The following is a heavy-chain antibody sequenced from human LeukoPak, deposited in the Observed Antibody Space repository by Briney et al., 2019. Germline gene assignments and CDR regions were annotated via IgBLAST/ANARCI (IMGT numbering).Heavy chain of an antibody. CDR2: MNPNSGNT. J-gene: IGHJ5*02. Sequence: GASVKVSCKASGYTFTNYDINWVRQANGQGLEWMGWMNPNSGNTGYAQKFQGRVTFTRNTSISTAYMELSSLRSEDTAVYYCAKISGYYLDNWFDPWGQGTLVTVSS. D-gene: IGHD3-22*01. CDR3: AKISGYYLDNWFDP. CDR1: GYTFTNYD. V-gene: IGHV1-8*01.